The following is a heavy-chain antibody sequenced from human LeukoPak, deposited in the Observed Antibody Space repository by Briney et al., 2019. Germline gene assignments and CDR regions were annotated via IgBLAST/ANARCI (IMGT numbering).Heavy chain of an antibody. V-gene: IGHV3-74*01. Sequence: PGGSLRLSCAASGFTFSNYWVHWVRQAPGKGLVWVSRINIEGSKTDYADSVRGRFTISRDNAKNTLYLQMNSLTAEDTAVYYCVRSMSGRNDFWGQGTVVSVSS. J-gene: IGHJ4*02. CDR2: INIEGSKT. CDR1: GFTFSNYW. CDR3: VRSMSGRNDF. D-gene: IGHD3-3*01.